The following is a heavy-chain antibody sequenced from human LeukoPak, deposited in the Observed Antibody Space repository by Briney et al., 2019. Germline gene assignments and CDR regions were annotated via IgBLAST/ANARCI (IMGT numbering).Heavy chain of an antibody. V-gene: IGHV5-51*03. CDR2: IYPGDSDT. D-gene: IGHD6-19*01. CDR1: GYSFTSYW. Sequence: GESLKISCKGSGYSFTSYWIGWVRQMPGKGLEWMGIIYPGDSDTRYSPSFQGQVTISADKSISTAYRQWSSLKASDTAMYYCASYSSGWYSGWDYWGQGTLVTVSS. J-gene: IGHJ4*02. CDR3: ASYSSGWYSGWDY.